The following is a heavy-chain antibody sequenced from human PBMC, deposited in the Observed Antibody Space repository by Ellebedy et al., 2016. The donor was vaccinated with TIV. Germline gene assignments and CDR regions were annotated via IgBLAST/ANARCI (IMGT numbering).Heavy chain of an antibody. CDR2: ISNNNSGSTI. CDR1: GFTLSDYY. V-gene: IGHV3-11*01. D-gene: IGHD1-26*01. J-gene: IGHJ4*02. CDR3: ARRVGFDY. Sequence: GESLKISCAASGFTLSDYYMSWIRQAPGKGLEWVSYISNNNSGSTIYYADSVKGRFTISRDNAKNSVYLQMNSLRAEDTAVYYCARRVGFDYWGQGTLVTVSS.